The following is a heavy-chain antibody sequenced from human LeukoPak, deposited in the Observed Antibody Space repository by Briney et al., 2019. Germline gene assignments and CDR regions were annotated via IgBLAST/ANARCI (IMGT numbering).Heavy chain of an antibody. CDR1: GYSISSDYY. J-gene: IGHJ4*02. CDR3: ARGGLWIYYFDY. Sequence: SETLSLTCTVSGYSISSDYYWGWIRQPPGKGLEWIGSIDHSGSTYYNASLKSRVTISIDTSKNHFSLKPNSVTAADTAVFYCARGGLWIYYFDYWGQGTLVTVSS. CDR2: IDHSGST. D-gene: IGHD1-1*01. V-gene: IGHV4-38-2*02.